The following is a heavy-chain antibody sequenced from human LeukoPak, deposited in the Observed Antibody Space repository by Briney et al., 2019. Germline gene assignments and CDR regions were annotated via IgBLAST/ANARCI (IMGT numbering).Heavy chain of an antibody. CDR1: GGSISSSSYY. J-gene: IGHJ6*03. Sequence: SETLSLTCTVSGGSISSSSYYWGWIRQPPGKGLEWIGSIYYSGSTYYNPSLKSRVTTSVDTSKNQFSLKLSSVTAADTAVYYCARRAGQYYYYYYYMDVWGKGTTVTVSS. CDR2: IYYSGST. V-gene: IGHV4-39*01. CDR3: ARRAGQYYYYYYYMDV. D-gene: IGHD3-10*01.